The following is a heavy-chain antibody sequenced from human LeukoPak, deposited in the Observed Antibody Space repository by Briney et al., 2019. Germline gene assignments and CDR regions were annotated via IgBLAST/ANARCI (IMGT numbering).Heavy chain of an antibody. J-gene: IGHJ4*02. D-gene: IGHD1-26*01. CDR1: GFTFSSYW. Sequence: HPGGSLRLSCAASGFTFSSYWMSWVRQAPGKGLEWVANIKQDGSEKYYVDSVKGRFTISRDNAKNSLYLQMNSLRAEDTAVYYCARGISGSPRAGDYWGQGTLVTVSS. CDR2: IKQDGSEK. CDR3: ARGISGSPRAGDY. V-gene: IGHV3-7*01.